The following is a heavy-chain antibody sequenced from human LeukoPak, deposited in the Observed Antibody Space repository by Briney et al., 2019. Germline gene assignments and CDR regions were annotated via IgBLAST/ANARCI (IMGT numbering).Heavy chain of an antibody. CDR2: ISCDGSNK. J-gene: IGHJ4*02. V-gene: IGHV3-30*03. D-gene: IGHD3-9*01. CDR1: GFTFSSYG. CDR3: ARAHYDILTGYVYFDY. Sequence: GGSLRLSCAASGFTFSSYGMHWVRQAPGKGLEWVAVISCDGSNKYYADSVKGRFTISRDNSKNTLYLQMNSLRAEDTAVYYCARAHYDILTGYVYFDYWGQGTLVTVSS.